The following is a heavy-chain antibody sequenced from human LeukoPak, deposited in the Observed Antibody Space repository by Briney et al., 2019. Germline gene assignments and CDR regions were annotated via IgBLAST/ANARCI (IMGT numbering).Heavy chain of an antibody. J-gene: IGHJ6*02. CDR1: GGSVSSGSYY. Sequence: SETLSLTCTVSGGSVSSGSYYWSWLRQPPGKGLEWIGYIYYSGSTNYNPSLKSRVTISVDTSKNQFSPKLSSVTAADTAVYYCARAAAAVSGMDVWGQGTTVTVSS. D-gene: IGHD6-13*01. V-gene: IGHV4-61*01. CDR3: ARAAAAVSGMDV. CDR2: IYYSGST.